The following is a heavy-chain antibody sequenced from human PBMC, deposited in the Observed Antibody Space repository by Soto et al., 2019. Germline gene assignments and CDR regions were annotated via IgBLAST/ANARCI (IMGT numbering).Heavy chain of an antibody. Sequence: QVQLQESGPGLVKPSQTLSLTCTVSGGSISSGDYYWSWIRQPPGKGLEWIGYIYYSGSTYYTPSLKSRVTISVATSTTQFSLKLRSVTAADTAVYYCARAQGSGFLVSWGQGTLVTVSS. J-gene: IGHJ4*02. CDR1: GGSISSGDYY. D-gene: IGHD3-10*01. V-gene: IGHV4-30-4*01. CDR3: ARAQGSGFLVS. CDR2: IYYSGST.